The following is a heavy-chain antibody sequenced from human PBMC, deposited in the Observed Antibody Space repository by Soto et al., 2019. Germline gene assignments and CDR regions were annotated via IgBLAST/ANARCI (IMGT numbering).Heavy chain of an antibody. D-gene: IGHD4-17*01. J-gene: IGHJ4*02. Sequence: SETLSLTCTVSGGSISSGGYYWSWIRQHPGKGLEWIGYIYYSGSTYYNPSLKSRVTISVDTSKNQFSLKLSSVTAADTAVYYCASHLRKTTAWTLWVDYWGQGTLVTVSS. CDR2: IYYSGST. V-gene: IGHV4-31*03. CDR1: GGSISSGGYY. CDR3: ASHLRKTTAWTLWVDY.